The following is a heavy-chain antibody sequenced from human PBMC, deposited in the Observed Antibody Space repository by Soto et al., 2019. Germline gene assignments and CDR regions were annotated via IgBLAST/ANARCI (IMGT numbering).Heavy chain of an antibody. CDR2: ISGSSDSI. V-gene: IGHV3-48*02. J-gene: IGHJ4*02. CDR3: ARQVYTAVTPMDY. Sequence: GGSLRLSCAASGFPFSSYAMNWVRQSPGKGLEWVSYISGSSDSIKYAASVKGRFTISRDNAKNSLYLQMNRLRDKDTAVYYCARQVYTAVTPMDYSGQGTLVTVYS. CDR1: GFPFSSYA. D-gene: IGHD4-17*01.